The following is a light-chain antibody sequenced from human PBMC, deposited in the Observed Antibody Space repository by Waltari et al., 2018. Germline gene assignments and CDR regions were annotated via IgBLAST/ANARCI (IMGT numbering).Light chain of an antibody. J-gene: IGLJ1*01. Sequence: QSTLTQPASVSGSPGQSIPISCTGSSRDIGDSNYVSWFQQHPDKVPKLLIDEVLNRPSGVSARFSGSKSGTTAFLTISGLQTDDEASYYCASYAGTNPYVFGTGT. CDR1: SRDIGDSNY. V-gene: IGLV2-14*03. CDR3: ASYAGTNPYV. CDR2: EVL.